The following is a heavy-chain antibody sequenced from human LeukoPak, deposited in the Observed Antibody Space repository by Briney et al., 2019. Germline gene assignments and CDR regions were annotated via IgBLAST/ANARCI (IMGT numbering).Heavy chain of an antibody. J-gene: IGHJ4*02. D-gene: IGHD6-13*01. CDR2: IYTSGST. Sequence: SSETLSLTCTVSGGSISSSYWSWIRQPPGKGLEWIGRIYTSGSTNYNPSLKSRVTMSVDTSKNQFSLKLSSVTAADTAVYYCARESGIAAPSPFDYWGQGTLVTVSS. V-gene: IGHV4-4*07. CDR1: GGSISSSY. CDR3: ARESGIAAPSPFDY.